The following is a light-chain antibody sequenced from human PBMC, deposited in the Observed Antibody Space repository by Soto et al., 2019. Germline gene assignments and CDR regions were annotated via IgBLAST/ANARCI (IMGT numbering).Light chain of an antibody. J-gene: IGKJ1*01. V-gene: IGKV1-6*01. CDR1: QGIRND. Sequence: AIQMTQSPSSLSASVGYRVTITCRSSQGIRNDLGWYQQKPGKAPKLLIYAASSLQSGVPSRFSGSGSGTDFTLTISSLQHEDFATYYCLQDYNYPRTFGQGTKEDIK. CDR3: LQDYNYPRT. CDR2: AAS.